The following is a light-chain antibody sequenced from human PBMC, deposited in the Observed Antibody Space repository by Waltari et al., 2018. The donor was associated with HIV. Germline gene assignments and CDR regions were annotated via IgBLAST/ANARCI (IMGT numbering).Light chain of an antibody. V-gene: IGKV1-39*01. CDR2: AAS. J-gene: IGKJ4*01. CDR3: QQSYSTPLT. Sequence: DIQMTQSPSSLSASVGDRVTITCRASQSISSYLNWYQQKPGKAPKHLIYAASSLQSGVPSRFSGSGSGTDFTLTISSLQPEDFATYYCQQSYSTPLTFGGGTKVEIK. CDR1: QSISSY.